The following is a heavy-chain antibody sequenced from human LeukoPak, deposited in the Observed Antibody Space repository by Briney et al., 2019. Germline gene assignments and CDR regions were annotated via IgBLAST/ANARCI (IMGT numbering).Heavy chain of an antibody. D-gene: IGHD3-3*01. CDR2: ISDSGGGT. J-gene: IGHJ4*02. V-gene: IGHV3-23*01. CDR3: AKDPSYDFWSTYPFDY. CDR1: GFTFNSYA. Sequence: GGSLRPSCAASGFTFNSYAMSWVRQAPGKGLEWASGISDSGGGTYYADSVRGRFTISRDNSKNTLYLQMNSLRAEDTAVYYCAKDPSYDFWSTYPFDYWGQGTLVTVSS.